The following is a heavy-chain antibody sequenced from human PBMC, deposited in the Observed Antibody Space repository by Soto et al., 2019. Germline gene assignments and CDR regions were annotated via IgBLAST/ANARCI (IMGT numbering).Heavy chain of an antibody. CDR3: ASSGYSYGSRY. J-gene: IGHJ4*02. D-gene: IGHD5-18*01. CDR1: GGSFSGYY. V-gene: IGHV4-34*01. CDR2: INHSGST. Sequence: PSETLSLTCAVYGGSFSGYYWSWIRQPPGKGLEWIGEINHSGSTNYNPSLKSRVTISVDTSKNQVSLRLSSVTAADTAVYYCASSGYSYGSRYWGQGTLVTVSS.